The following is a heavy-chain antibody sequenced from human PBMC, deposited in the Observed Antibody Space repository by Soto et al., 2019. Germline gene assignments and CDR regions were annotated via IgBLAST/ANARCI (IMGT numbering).Heavy chain of an antibody. V-gene: IGHV4-30-4*01. Sequence: SETLSLTCTVSGGSIRSGDYYWSWIRQPPGKGLESIGYIYYSGSTYYNPSLKSRVTISVDTSKNQFSLKLSSVTAADTAVYYCARSLRRRPPFDYWGQGTLVNVSS. J-gene: IGHJ4*02. CDR2: IYYSGST. CDR1: GGSIRSGDYY. CDR3: ARSLRRRPPFDY.